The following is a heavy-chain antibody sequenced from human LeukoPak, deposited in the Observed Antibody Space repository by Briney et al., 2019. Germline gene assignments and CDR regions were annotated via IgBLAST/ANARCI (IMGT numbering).Heavy chain of an antibody. D-gene: IGHD5-18*01. Sequence: PSETLSLTCTVSGGSISSDYYYWSWIRQPAGKGLEWIGRIYTSGSTNYNPSLKSRITISIDTSKNQFSLKLSSVTAADTAVYYCARGGGDGYSSNFDFWGQGTLVTVSS. CDR2: IYTSGST. CDR1: GGSISSDYYY. CDR3: ARGGGDGYSSNFDF. V-gene: IGHV4-61*02. J-gene: IGHJ4*02.